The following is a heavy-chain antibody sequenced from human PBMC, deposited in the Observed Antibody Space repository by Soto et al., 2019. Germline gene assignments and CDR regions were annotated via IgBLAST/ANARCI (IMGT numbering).Heavy chain of an antibody. J-gene: IGHJ6*03. V-gene: IGHV1-69*02. CDR2: IIPILGIA. CDR3: ARAYDFWSGYTSSGYYYYYMDV. D-gene: IGHD3-3*01. CDR1: GGTFSSYT. Sequence: QVQLVQSGAEVKKPGSSVKVSCKASGGTFSSYTISWVRQAPGQGLEWMGRIIPILGIANYAQKFQGRVTITAEKSRSTAYMELSSLRSEDTAVYYCARAYDFWSGYTSSGYYYYYMDVWGKGTTVTVSS.